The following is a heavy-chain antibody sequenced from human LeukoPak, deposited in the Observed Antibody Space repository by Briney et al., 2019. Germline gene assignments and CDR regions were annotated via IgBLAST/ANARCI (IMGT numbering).Heavy chain of an antibody. Sequence: ASVKVSCKASGYTFTSYYMHWVRQAPGQGLEWMGIINPSGGITRYAQKFQGRVTMTRDTSTSTLYMELSSLRSEDTAVYYCATFGGGYSGYGFDYWGQGTLVTVSS. D-gene: IGHD5-12*01. J-gene: IGHJ4*02. CDR3: ATFGGGYSGYGFDY. CDR1: GYTFTSYY. CDR2: INPSGGIT. V-gene: IGHV1-46*01.